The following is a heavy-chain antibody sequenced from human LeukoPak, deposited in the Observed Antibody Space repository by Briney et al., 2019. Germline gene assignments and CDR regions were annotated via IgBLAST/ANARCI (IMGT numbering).Heavy chain of an antibody. J-gene: IGHJ4*02. D-gene: IGHD3-3*01. Sequence: SETLSLTCGVSGGAITNYYWNWIRQAPGEGLEWIGYIYYSGNTKYNPSLKSRVTISVDTSKTQFSLKLSSVIAADTAVYYCARLDTIFGVAKGFDYWGQGILVTVSS. CDR2: IYYSGNT. V-gene: IGHV4-59*01. CDR3: ARLDTIFGVAKGFDY. CDR1: GGAITNYY.